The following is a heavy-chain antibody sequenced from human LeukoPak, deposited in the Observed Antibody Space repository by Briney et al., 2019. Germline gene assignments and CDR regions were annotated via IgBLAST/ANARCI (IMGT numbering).Heavy chain of an antibody. CDR2: INHRGST. D-gene: IGHD6-19*01. CDR1: GGSISSYY. Sequence: SETLSLTCTVSGGSISSYYWSWIRQPPGKGLEWIGEINHRGSTNYNPSLKSRVTISVDTSKKQFFLRLSSVTAADTAVYYCAKGHRCSSGWYWSHWFDPWGQGTLVTVSS. J-gene: IGHJ5*02. CDR3: AKGHRCSSGWYWSHWFDP. V-gene: IGHV4-34*01.